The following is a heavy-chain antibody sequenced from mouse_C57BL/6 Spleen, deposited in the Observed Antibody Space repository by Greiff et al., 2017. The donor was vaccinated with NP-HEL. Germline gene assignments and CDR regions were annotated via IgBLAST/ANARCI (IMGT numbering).Heavy chain of an antibody. Sequence: QVQLQQSGPELVKPGASVKISCKASGYAFSSSWMNWVKQGSGKGLEWLGRIYPGDGDTNYNGKFKGKATLTADKSSSTAYMQLSSLTSEDSAVYFCARSQLRRVSFAYWGQGTLVTVSA. J-gene: IGHJ3*01. CDR2: IYPGDGDT. D-gene: IGHD2-4*01. V-gene: IGHV1-82*01. CDR1: GYAFSSSW. CDR3: ARSQLRRVSFAY.